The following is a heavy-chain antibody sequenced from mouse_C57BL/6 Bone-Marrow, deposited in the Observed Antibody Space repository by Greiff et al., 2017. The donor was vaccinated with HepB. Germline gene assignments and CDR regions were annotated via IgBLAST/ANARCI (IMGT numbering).Heavy chain of an antibody. CDR1: GYTFTSYW. V-gene: IGHV1-5*01. CDR2: IYPGNSDT. Sequence: EVQLQQSGTVLARPGASVKMSCKTSGYTFTSYWMHWVKQRPGQGLEWIGAIYPGNSDTSYNQKFKGKAKLTAVTSASTAYMELSSLTNEDSAVYYCTKSPLTAQATAWFAYWGQGTLVTVSA. CDR3: TKSPLTAQATAWFAY. D-gene: IGHD3-2*02. J-gene: IGHJ3*01.